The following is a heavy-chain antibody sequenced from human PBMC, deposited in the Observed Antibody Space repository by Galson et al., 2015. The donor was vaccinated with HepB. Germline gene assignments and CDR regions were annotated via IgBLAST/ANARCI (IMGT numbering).Heavy chain of an antibody. Sequence: ETLSLTCGVSGASTRSTSYYWGWIRQSPGKGLEWIGTGYHNGDTYYNPSLKSRVTISLDTSRNQFSLNLKSVTAADTAVYYCARHILDTSAVYYCVGYGDLPWYWGQGTLVTVSS. V-gene: IGHV4-39*01. CDR2: GYHNGDT. J-gene: IGHJ4*02. CDR3: ARHILDTSAVYYCVGYGDLPWY. CDR1: GASTRSTSYY. D-gene: IGHD2-21*01.